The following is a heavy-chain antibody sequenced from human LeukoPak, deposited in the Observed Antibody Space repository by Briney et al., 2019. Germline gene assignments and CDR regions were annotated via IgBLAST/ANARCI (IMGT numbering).Heavy chain of an antibody. CDR1: GYTFTSYA. J-gene: IGHJ4*02. CDR2: INTNTGNP. D-gene: IGHD6-13*01. Sequence: GASVKVSCKASGYTFTSYAMNWVRQAPGQGLEWMGWINTNTGNPTYAQGFTGRFVFSLDTSVSTAYLQISSLKAEDTAVYYCARVTTAAAGTSEYFDYWGQGTLVTVSS. CDR3: ARVTTAAAGTSEYFDY. V-gene: IGHV7-4-1*02.